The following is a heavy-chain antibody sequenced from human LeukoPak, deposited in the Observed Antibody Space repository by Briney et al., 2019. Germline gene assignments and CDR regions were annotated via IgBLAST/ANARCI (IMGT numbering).Heavy chain of an antibody. CDR3: ARHLDYYDSSGYPSGSDY. D-gene: IGHD3-22*01. J-gene: IGHJ4*02. CDR1: SGSISSYY. V-gene: IGHV4-59*08. Sequence: SETLSLTCTVSSGSISSYYWSWIRQPPGKGLEWIGYIYSSGSTNYNPSLKSRVTISVDTSKNQFSLKLSSVTAADTAVYYCARHLDYYDSSGYPSGSDYWGQGTLVTVSS. CDR2: IYSSGST.